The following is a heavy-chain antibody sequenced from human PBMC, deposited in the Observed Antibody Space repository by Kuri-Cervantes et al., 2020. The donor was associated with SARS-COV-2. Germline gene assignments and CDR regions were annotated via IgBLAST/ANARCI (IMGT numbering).Heavy chain of an antibody. J-gene: IGHJ4*02. V-gene: IGHV3-23*01. Sequence: GESLKISCAASRFTFNDYVMSWVRQAPGKGLEWVSAISGSGGSTYYADSVKGRFTISRDNSKNTLYLQMNSLRAEDTAVYYCAKTYYDFWSGYPGDYWGQGTLVTVSS. CDR3: AKTYYDFWSGYPGDY. CDR2: ISGSGGST. D-gene: IGHD3-3*01. CDR1: RFTFNDYV.